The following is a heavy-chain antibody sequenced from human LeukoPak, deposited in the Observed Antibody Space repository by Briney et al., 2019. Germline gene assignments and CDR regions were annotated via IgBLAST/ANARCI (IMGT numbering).Heavy chain of an antibody. V-gene: IGHV3-30*04. CDR1: GFTFSSYA. Sequence: GGSLRLSCAASGFTFSSYAMHWVRQAPGKGLEWVAVISYDGSNKYYADSVKGRFTISRDNSKNTLYLQMNSLRAEDTAVYYCAREPRQYYYDSSGYSDYWGQGTLVTVSS. D-gene: IGHD3-22*01. CDR2: ISYDGSNK. CDR3: AREPRQYYYDSSGYSDY. J-gene: IGHJ4*02.